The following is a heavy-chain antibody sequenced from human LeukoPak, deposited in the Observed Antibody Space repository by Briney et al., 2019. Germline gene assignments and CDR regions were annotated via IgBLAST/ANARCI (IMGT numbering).Heavy chain of an antibody. J-gene: IGHJ6*02. D-gene: IGHD6-13*01. Sequence: SETLSLTCTVSGGSVSNYYWSWIRQPPGKGLEWIGEINHSGSTNYNPSLKSRVTISVDTSKNQFSLKLSSVTAADTAVYYCASYTGSSWPGLYYYYGMDVWGQGTTVTVSS. V-gene: IGHV4-34*01. CDR3: ASYTGSSWPGLYYYYGMDV. CDR2: INHSGST. CDR1: GGSVSNYY.